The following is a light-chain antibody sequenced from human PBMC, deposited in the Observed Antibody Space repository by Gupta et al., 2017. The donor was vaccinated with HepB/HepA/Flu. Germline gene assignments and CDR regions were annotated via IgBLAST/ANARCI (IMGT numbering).Light chain of an antibody. J-gene: IGKJ4*01. V-gene: IGKV3-20*01. CDR2: GVF. CDR3: QHEDSTPFT. CDR1: QSVTNSY. Sequence: IVLTQSPGTLSLSPGERATLSCRASQSVTNSYLSWYQQKPGQAPRLLMSGVFSRATGIPDRFSGSGSGTDFTLTISRLEPEDFAVYYCQHEDSTPFTLGRGTKVEIK.